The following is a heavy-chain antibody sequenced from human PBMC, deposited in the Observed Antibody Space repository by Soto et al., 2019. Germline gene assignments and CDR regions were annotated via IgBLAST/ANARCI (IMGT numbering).Heavy chain of an antibody. V-gene: IGHV3-33*01. CDR1: GFAFSDYG. D-gene: IGHD3-16*01. CDR3: ARAIWGYFDL. Sequence: PGGSLRLSCAASGFAFSDYGIHWVRQAPGKGLEWMAVIWYDGTHKYYADSMEGRLTISRDNSKSTVYLQMNSLRAEDTAVYYCARAIWGYFDLWGRGTLVTVSS. J-gene: IGHJ2*01. CDR2: IWYDGTHK.